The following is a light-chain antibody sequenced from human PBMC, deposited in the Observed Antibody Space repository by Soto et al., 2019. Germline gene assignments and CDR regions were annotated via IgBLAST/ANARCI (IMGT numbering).Light chain of an antibody. CDR3: QKRDSWPIT. J-gene: IGKJ5*01. CDR2: GAS. CDR1: QSVDSY. Sequence: VLPQSPASLSLSPLERANISCMASQSVDSYLVWYQQKPGQDPRILIFGASNRATGIPARFSGSGSGTDFTLTIRSLEPEDFAVYYCQKRDSWPITGGNGTRLEL. V-gene: IGKV3-11*01.